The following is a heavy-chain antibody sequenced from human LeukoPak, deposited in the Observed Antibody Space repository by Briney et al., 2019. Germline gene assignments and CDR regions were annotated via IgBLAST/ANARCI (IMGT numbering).Heavy chain of an antibody. J-gene: IGHJ6*03. CDR1: GGSISSYY. CDR3: ARGLYYYDSSGSDHYYYYYMDV. D-gene: IGHD3-22*01. Sequence: SETLCLTCTVSGGSISSYYWSWIRQPAGKGLEWIGRIYTSGSTNYNPSLKSRVTMSVDTSKNQFSLKLSSVTAADTAVYYCARGLYYYDSSGSDHYYYYYMDVWGKGTTVTVSS. V-gene: IGHV4-4*07. CDR2: IYTSGST.